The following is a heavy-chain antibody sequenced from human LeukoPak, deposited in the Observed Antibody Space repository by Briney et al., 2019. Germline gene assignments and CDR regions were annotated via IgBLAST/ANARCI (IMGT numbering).Heavy chain of an antibody. CDR2: IYYSDST. V-gene: IGHV4-59*08. Sequence: SETLSLTCTVSGVSINGYFWSWIRQPPGKGLEWIGYIYYSDSTNDNPSLESRVTISVDTSKNQFSLKLRSVTAADTAVYYCARHEIYGDPLYYFDYWGQGTLVTVSS. D-gene: IGHD4-17*01. CDR1: GVSINGYF. J-gene: IGHJ4*02. CDR3: ARHEIYGDPLYYFDY.